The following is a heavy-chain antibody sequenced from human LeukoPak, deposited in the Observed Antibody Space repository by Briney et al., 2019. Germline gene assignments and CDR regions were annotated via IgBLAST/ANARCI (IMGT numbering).Heavy chain of an antibody. V-gene: IGHV3-30*18. D-gene: IGHD3-9*01. Sequence: GGSLRLSCAASGFTFSSYGMHWVRQAPGKGLEWVAVISYDGSNKYYADSVKGRFTISRDTSKNTLYLQMNSLRAEDTAVYYCAKDFDWLYYYYGMDVWGKGPTVSVSS. CDR2: ISYDGSNK. CDR1: GFTFSSYG. J-gene: IGHJ6*04. CDR3: AKDFDWLYYYYGMDV.